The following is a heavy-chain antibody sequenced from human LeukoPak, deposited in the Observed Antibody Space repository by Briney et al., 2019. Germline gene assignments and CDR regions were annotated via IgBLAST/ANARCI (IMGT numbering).Heavy chain of an antibody. CDR1: GDSISSTTYH. CDR2: VYYSGST. J-gene: IGHJ4*02. V-gene: IGHV4-39*02. D-gene: IGHD3-22*01. CDR3: AGDLDFASGYYLHY. Sequence: SETLSLTCTVSGDSISSTTYHWGWIRQSPGKGLEWIGSVYYSGSTFYNPSLSRRVTVSVDTSKNQFSLRLSSVTAADTAVYYCAGDLDFASGYYLHYWGQGTLVTVSS.